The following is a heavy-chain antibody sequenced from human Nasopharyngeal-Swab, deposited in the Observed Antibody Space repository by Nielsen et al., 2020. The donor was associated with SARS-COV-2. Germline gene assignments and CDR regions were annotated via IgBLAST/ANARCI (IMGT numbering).Heavy chain of an antibody. CDR3: ARESVLRYFDWEYYYYGMDV. D-gene: IGHD3-9*01. V-gene: IGHV4-39*02. Sequence: WIRQPPGKGLEWIGSIYYSGSTYYNPSLKSRVTISVDTSKNQFSLKLSSVTAADTAVYYCARESVLRYFDWEYYYYGMDVWGQGTTVPSP. J-gene: IGHJ6*02. CDR2: IYYSGST.